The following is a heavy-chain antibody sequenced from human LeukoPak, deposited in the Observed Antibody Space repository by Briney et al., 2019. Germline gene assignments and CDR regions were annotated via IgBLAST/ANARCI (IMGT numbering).Heavy chain of an antibody. Sequence: ASVKVSCKASGGTFSSYAISWVRQAPGQGLEWMGWINPNSGGTNYAQKFQGRVTMTRDTSISTAYMELSRLRSDDTAVYYCARGSDVTGTGFPTYNWFDPWGQGTLVTVSS. J-gene: IGHJ5*02. CDR1: GGTFSSYA. D-gene: IGHD1-20*01. CDR3: ARGSDVTGTGFPTYNWFDP. CDR2: INPNSGGT. V-gene: IGHV1-2*02.